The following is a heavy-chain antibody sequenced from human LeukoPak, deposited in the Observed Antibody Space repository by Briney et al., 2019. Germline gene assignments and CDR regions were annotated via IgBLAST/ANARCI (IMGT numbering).Heavy chain of an antibody. Sequence: ASVKVSCKASGYTFTGYYMHWVRQAPGQGLEWMGWINPNSGGTNYAQKFQGRVTMTRDTSISTAYMELSRLRSDDTAVYYCARGGLPLGYCSSTSCYTLGSDYRGQGTLVTVSS. CDR3: ARGGLPLGYCSSTSCYTLGSDY. J-gene: IGHJ4*02. V-gene: IGHV1-2*02. D-gene: IGHD2-2*02. CDR1: GYTFTGYY. CDR2: INPNSGGT.